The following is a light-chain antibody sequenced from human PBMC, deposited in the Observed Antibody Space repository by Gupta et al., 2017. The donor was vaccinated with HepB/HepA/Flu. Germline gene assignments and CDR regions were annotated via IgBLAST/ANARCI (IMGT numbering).Light chain of an antibody. J-gene: IGLJ3*02. Sequence: QAGLTQPPSVSQDLRQTATLTCTGNNNNVGDQGAAWLQQHQGHPPKLLSYRNNNRPSGISERFSASRSGKTASLTITGLQPEDETDYDCSAWDSSLSAWVFGGGTKLTV. CDR1: NNNVGDQG. V-gene: IGLV10-54*04. CDR3: SAWDSSLSAWV. CDR2: RNN.